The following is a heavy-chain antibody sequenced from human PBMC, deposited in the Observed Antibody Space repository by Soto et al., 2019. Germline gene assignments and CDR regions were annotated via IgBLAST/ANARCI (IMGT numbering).Heavy chain of an antibody. D-gene: IGHD6-19*01. CDR2: IDWDDDK. V-gene: IGHV2-70*11. CDR1: GFSLSTSGMC. CDR3: ARILPGVAVAGQPFDY. Sequence: SGPTLVNPTQTLTLTCTFSGFSLSTSGMCVSWIRQPPGKALEWLARIDWDDDKYYSTSLKTRLTISKDTSKNQVVLTMTNMDPVDTATYYCARILPGVAVAGQPFDYWGQGTLVTVSS. J-gene: IGHJ4*02.